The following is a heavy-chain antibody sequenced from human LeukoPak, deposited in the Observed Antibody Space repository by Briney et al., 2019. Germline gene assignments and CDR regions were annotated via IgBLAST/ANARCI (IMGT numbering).Heavy chain of an antibody. CDR3: ARDLMGWDLHYFDY. V-gene: IGHV3-7*01. CDR2: FKQDVSEK. J-gene: IGHJ4*02. CDR1: GFTFSSYW. D-gene: IGHD1-26*01. Sequence: PGGSLRLSCAASGFTFSSYWMSWVRQAPGKGLEWVANFKQDVSEKYYVDSVKGRFTISRDNAKNSLYLQMHSLRAEDTAVYYCARDLMGWDLHYFDYWGQGTLVTVSS.